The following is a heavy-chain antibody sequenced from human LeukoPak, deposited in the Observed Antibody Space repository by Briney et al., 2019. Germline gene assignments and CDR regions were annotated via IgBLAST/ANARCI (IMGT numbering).Heavy chain of an antibody. CDR1: GYTFTGYY. J-gene: IGHJ4*02. CDR2: TNPNSGGT. D-gene: IGHD6-6*01. CDR3: ARDLESSSSTFDY. V-gene: IGHV1-2*02. Sequence: GASVKVSCKVSGYTFTGYYIHWVRQAPGQGLEWMGWTNPNSGGTNYAQKFQGRVTMTRDTSISTAHMELSRLTSDDTAVYYCARDLESSSSTFDYWGQGTLVTVSS.